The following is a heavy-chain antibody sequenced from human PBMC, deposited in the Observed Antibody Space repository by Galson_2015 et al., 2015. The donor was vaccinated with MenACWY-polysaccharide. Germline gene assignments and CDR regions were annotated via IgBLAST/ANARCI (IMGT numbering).Heavy chain of an antibody. D-gene: IGHD6-13*01. CDR3: ARTCPPYSRTWYECFDY. CDR1: GDSVSSNSAA. CDR2: TYYRSKWYH. J-gene: IGHJ4*02. V-gene: IGHV6-1*01. Sequence: CAISGDSVSSNSAAWNWIRQSPSRGLEWLGRTYYRSKWYHDYPVSMKSRITINPDTSKNQFSLQLNFVTPDDTALYYCARTCPPYSRTWYECFDYWDQGTLVTVSS.